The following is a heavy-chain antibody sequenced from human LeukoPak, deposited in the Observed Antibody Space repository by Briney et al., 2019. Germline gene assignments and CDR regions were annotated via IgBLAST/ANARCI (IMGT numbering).Heavy chain of an antibody. Sequence: GRSLRLSCAASGFTFDDYAMHWVRQAPGKGLEWVSGISWNSGSIGYADSVKGRFTISRDNAKNSLYLQMNSLRAEDTALYYCAKESWRCSSTSCYTGDDAFDIWGQGTMVTVSS. J-gene: IGHJ3*02. CDR2: ISWNSGSI. CDR3: AKESWRCSSTSCYTGDDAFDI. CDR1: GFTFDDYA. D-gene: IGHD2-2*02. V-gene: IGHV3-9*01.